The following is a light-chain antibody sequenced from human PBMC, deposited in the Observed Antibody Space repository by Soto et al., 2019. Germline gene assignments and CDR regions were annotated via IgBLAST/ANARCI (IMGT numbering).Light chain of an antibody. V-gene: IGLV2-14*01. Sequence: QSALTQPASVTGSPGQSLTISCTGTSSDFGGYNYVSWYQQHPGKAPKLMIYDVSNRPSGVSNRFSGSKSGNTASLTISGLQAEDEADYYCSSYTSSSTLFVFGTGTKVTVL. J-gene: IGLJ1*01. CDR3: SSYTSSSTLFV. CDR1: SSDFGGYNY. CDR2: DVS.